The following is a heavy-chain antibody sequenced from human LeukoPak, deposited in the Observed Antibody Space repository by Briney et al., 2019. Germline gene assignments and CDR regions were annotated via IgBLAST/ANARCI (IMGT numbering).Heavy chain of an antibody. D-gene: IGHD5-24*01. CDR2: IFSTGST. CDR1: GGSISSYF. V-gene: IGHV4-4*07. Sequence: SETLSLTCSVSGGSISSYFWSWIRQPAGKGLEWIGRIFSTGSTNYNPSLKSRVSMSVDTSKNQFSLKLSSVTAADTAVYYCARVEGSRLDVWGKGTTVTVSS. CDR3: ARVEGSRLDV. J-gene: IGHJ6*04.